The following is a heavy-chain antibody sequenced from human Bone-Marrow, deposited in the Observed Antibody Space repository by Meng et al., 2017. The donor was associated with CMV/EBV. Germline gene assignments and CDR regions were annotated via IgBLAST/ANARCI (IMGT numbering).Heavy chain of an antibody. D-gene: IGHD6-6*01. CDR3: AKGLGGAARPFQH. V-gene: IGHV3-11*06. CDR2: ISSSSSYI. Sequence: GESLKISCAASGFTFSDYYMSWIRQAPGKGLEWVSSISSSSSYIYYADSVKGRFTISRDNAKNSLYLQMNSLRAEDTAVYYCAKGLGGAARPFQHWGQGTLVTVSS. J-gene: IGHJ1*01. CDR1: GFTFSDYY.